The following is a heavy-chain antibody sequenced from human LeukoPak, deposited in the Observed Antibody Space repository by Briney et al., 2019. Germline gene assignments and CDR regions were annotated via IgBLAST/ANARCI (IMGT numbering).Heavy chain of an antibody. V-gene: IGHV3-11*04. D-gene: IGHD6-25*01. CDR2: ISSSGSTI. J-gene: IGHJ3*02. CDR1: GFTFSDYY. CDR3: ARWGSELPDDAFDI. Sequence: PGGSLRLSCAASGFTFSDYYMSWIRQAPGKGLEWVSYISSSGSTIYYADSAKGRFTISRDNAKNSLYLQMNSLRAEDTAVYFCARWGSELPDDAFDIWGQGTMVTVSS.